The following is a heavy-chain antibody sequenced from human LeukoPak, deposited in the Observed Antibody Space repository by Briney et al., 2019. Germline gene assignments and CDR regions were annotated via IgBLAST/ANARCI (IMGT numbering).Heavy chain of an antibody. Sequence: SETLSLTCTVSGGSISSSSYYWGWIRQPPGKGLEWIGSIYYSGSTYYNPSLKSRVTISVDTSKNQFSLKLSSVTAADTAVYYCARAQGRLVPPAYWGQGTLVTVSS. CDR1: GGSISSSSYY. D-gene: IGHD6-19*01. V-gene: IGHV4-39*07. CDR3: ARAQGRLVPPAY. CDR2: IYYSGST. J-gene: IGHJ4*02.